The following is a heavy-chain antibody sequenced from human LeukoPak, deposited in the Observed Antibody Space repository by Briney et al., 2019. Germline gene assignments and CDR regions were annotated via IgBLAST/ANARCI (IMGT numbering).Heavy chain of an antibody. V-gene: IGHV3-7*01. CDR2: IKDDGSDR. D-gene: IGHD5-12*01. CDR1: GFTFDDYA. J-gene: IGHJ4*02. CDR3: ANLGYSD. Sequence: PGRSLRLSCAASGFTFDDYAMHWVRQAPGKGLEWVATIKDDGSDRYYVDSVKGRFTISRDNAKKSLYLQMNSLRVEDTAVYYCANLGYSDGGQGTLVTVSS.